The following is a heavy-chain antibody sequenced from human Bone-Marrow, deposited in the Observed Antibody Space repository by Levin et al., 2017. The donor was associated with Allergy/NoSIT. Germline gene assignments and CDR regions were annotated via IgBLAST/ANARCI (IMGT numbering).Heavy chain of an antibody. V-gene: IGHV3-48*01. J-gene: IGHJ4*02. CDR3: VRGLPDY. CDR1: GGTWRRDS. CDR2: INSSSGTI. Sequence: GGSLRLSCATSGGTWRRDSMNWVRQAPGKGLEWVSYINSSSGTIYYADSVKGRFTSSRDNAKKSLYLQMSSLRVEDTAVYYCVRGLPDYWGQGTLVTVSS.